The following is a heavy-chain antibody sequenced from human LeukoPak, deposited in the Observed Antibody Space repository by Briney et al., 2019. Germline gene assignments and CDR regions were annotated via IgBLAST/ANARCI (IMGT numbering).Heavy chain of an antibody. CDR3: ARDTITYGTPGDY. V-gene: IGHV1-18*01. J-gene: IGHJ4*02. D-gene: IGHD1-1*01. Sequence: ASVKVSCKTSGYTFTYYAVSWVRQAPGQGLEWMGWISGCNGNTNYAQEFQGRVTMTTDTSTSTAYMELRSLRSDDTAVYFCARDTITYGTPGDYWGQGTLVTVSS. CDR1: GYTFTYYA. CDR2: ISGCNGNT.